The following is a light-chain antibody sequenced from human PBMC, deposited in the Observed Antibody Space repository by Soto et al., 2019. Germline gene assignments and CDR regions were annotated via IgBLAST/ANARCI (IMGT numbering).Light chain of an antibody. CDR3: CSFARGSSYV. CDR2: EGS. Sequence: VLTQPASVSGSPGQSITISCTGTSSVVGSYNLVSWYQQHPGKAPKLIISEGSERPSGVSTRFSGSKSGNTASLTISGLQAEDEADYYCCSFARGSSYVFGTGTKVTVL. CDR1: SSVVGSYNL. J-gene: IGLJ1*01. V-gene: IGLV2-23*01.